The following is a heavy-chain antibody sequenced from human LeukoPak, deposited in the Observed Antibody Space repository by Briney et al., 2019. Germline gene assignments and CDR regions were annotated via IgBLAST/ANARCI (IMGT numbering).Heavy chain of an antibody. CDR2: ISDNEGI. CDR3: ARGLDRSKTGY. V-gene: IGHV4-34*01. D-gene: IGHD3-22*01. Sequence: PSETLSLTCSVYSESFSGGYWSWIRQPPGKGLDWIGEISDNEGIKYSPSFKSRVTISVDTSKNQFSLKLTSVTAADTAVYYCARGLDRSKTGYWGQGSLVTVSS. J-gene: IGHJ4*02. CDR1: SESFSGGY.